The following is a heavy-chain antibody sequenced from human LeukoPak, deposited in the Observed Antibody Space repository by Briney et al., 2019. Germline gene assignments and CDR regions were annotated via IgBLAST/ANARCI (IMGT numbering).Heavy chain of an antibody. J-gene: IGHJ4*02. CDR2: IKQDGSEK. D-gene: IGHD3-22*01. V-gene: IGHV3-7*01. Sequence: PGGSLRLSCAASGFTFSSYWMSWVRQAPGKGLEWVANIKQDGSEKYYVDSVKGRFTISRDNAKNSLYLQMNSLRAEDTAVYYCARDRATRYYDSSGQYADYWGQGTLVTVSS. CDR3: ARDRATRYYDSSGQYADY. CDR1: GFTFSSYW.